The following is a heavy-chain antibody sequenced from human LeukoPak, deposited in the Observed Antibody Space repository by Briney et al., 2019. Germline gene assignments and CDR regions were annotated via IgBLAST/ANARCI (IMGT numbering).Heavy chain of an antibody. D-gene: IGHD3-22*01. V-gene: IGHV4-34*01. Sequence: SETLSLTCAVYGGSFSGYYWSWIRQPPGKGLEWIGEINHSGSTNYNPSLKSRVTISVDTSKNQFSLKLSSVTAADTAVYYCARDYYDSSGYRLAEYFQHWGQGTLVTVSS. CDR1: GGSFSGYY. CDR2: INHSGST. J-gene: IGHJ1*01. CDR3: ARDYYDSSGYRLAEYFQH.